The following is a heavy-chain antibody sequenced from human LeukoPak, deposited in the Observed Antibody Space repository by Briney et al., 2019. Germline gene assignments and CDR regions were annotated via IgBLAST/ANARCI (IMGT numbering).Heavy chain of an antibody. J-gene: IGHJ4*02. Sequence: PSETMSLTCTVSGGSISSYYWSWIRQPPGKGLEWIGYIYYSGSTNYNPSLKSRVTLSVDTSKNQFSLKLSSVTAADTAVYYCARSKYSSGWYDYWGQGTLVTVSS. D-gene: IGHD6-19*01. CDR3: ARSKYSSGWYDY. CDR2: IYYSGST. V-gene: IGHV4-59*01. CDR1: GGSISSYY.